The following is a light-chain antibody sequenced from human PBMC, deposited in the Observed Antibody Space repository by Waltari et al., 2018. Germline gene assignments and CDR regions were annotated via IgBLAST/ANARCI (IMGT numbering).Light chain of an antibody. V-gene: IGLV2-14*01. Sequence: QSALTQPASVSASPGQSVTISCTGSSSDVGYYNYVSWYQQHPGKAPKLMIYGCSYVPSGVSNRFPGTKSGNTASLTISGLQAEDEADYYCSSYTISGTPVVFGGGTKLTVL. CDR2: GCS. J-gene: IGLJ2*01. CDR1: SSDVGYYNY. CDR3: SSYTISGTPVV.